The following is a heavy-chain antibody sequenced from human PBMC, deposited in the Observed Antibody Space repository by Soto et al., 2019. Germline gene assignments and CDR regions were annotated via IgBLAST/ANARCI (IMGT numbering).Heavy chain of an antibody. D-gene: IGHD5-12*01. CDR2: IYYSGST. V-gene: IGHV4-59*08. J-gene: IGHJ4*02. CDR3: ARHRGYSGYEGGSDFDY. Sequence: PSETLSLTCTVSGGSISSYYWIWIRQPPGKGLEWIGYIYYSGSTNYNPSLKSRVTISVDTSKNQFSLKLSSVTAADTAVYYCARHRGYSGYEGGSDFDYWGQGTLVTVSS. CDR1: GGSISSYY.